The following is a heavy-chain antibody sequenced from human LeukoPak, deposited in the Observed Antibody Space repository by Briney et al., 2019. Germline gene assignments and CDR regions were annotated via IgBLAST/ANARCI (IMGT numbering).Heavy chain of an antibody. J-gene: IGHJ5*02. Sequence: GGSLRLSCAASGFTLSSYAMHWVRQAPGKGLEWVAVLSYDGTNKYYADSVKGRFTISRDNSKNTLYLQMNSLRAEDTAVYYCARDLPWFDPWGQGTLVTVSS. CDR1: GFTLSSYA. CDR2: LSYDGTNK. V-gene: IGHV3-30-3*01. CDR3: ARDLPWFDP.